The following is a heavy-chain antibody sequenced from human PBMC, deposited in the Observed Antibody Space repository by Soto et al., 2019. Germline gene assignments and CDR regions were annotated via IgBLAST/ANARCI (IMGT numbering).Heavy chain of an antibody. Sequence: GGPLRLSCAASGLPLSNAWMISVRHAPGKGLEWVGLIKSKTDGGTTDYAASVKGRFTISRDDSKNSLYLQMNSLKTEDTAVYYCARVLLSYCSSTSCRAGGAFDIWGQGPMVTVSS. CDR3: ARVLLSYCSSTSCRAGGAFDI. D-gene: IGHD2-2*01. CDR2: IKSKTDGGTT. CDR1: GLPLSNAW. J-gene: IGHJ3*02. V-gene: IGHV3-15*01.